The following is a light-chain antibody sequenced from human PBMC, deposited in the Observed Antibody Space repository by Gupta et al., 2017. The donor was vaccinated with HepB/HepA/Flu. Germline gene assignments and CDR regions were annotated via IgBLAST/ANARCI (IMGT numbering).Light chain of an antibody. Sequence: DIQMTQSPSSLSASVGDRVTITCRASQSITSYLHWYQQKPGKAPKLLIYAASSLQSGVPSRFSGSGYGTDFTLTISGRQPEDFATYYCQQSDSTSVWTFGQGTKVEIK. CDR3: QQSDSTSVWT. CDR2: AAS. J-gene: IGKJ1*01. CDR1: QSITSY. V-gene: IGKV1-39*01.